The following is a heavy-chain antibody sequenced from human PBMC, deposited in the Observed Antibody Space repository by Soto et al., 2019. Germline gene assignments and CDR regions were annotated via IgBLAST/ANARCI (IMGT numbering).Heavy chain of an antibody. CDR3: ARLRYSDWCFDH. V-gene: IGHV2-5*02. CDR2: IYWDDDK. Sequence: SGPTLVNPTQTLTLTCTFSGFSLSSSGVGVGWIRQPPGKALEWLAVIYWDDDKGYSPSLKTRLAIIKDTSKNQVVLTMTNMDPVDTATYYCARLRYSDWCFDHWGQGNLVTVSS. CDR1: GFSLSSSGVG. J-gene: IGHJ4*02. D-gene: IGHD3-9*01.